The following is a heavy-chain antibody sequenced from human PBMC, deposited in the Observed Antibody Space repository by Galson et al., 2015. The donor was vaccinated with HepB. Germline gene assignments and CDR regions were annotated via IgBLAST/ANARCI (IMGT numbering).Heavy chain of an antibody. CDR2: ISAYNGNT. D-gene: IGHD2-2*02. CDR1: GYTFTSYG. V-gene: IGHV1-18*01. Sequence: SVKVSCRASGYTFTSYGISWVRQAPGQGLEWMGWISAYNGNTNYAQKLQGRVTMTTDTSTSTAYMELRSLRSDDTAVYYCARGGYCSSTSCYTPAVAAFDIWGQGTMVTVSS. CDR3: ARGGYCSSTSCYTPAVAAFDI. J-gene: IGHJ3*02.